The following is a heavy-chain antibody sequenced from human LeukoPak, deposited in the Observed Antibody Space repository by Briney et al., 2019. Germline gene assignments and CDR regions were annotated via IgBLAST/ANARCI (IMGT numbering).Heavy chain of an antibody. CDR1: GFTFSSYA. CDR2: ISYDGSNK. V-gene: IGHV3-30*04. J-gene: IGHJ4*02. Sequence: GGSLRLSCAASGFTFSSYAMHWVRQAPGKGLEWVAVISYDGSNKYYADSVKGRFTISRDNSKKSLYLQMNSLRAEDTAVYYCARPAYLSYWGQGTLVTVSS. CDR3: ARPAYLSY. D-gene: IGHD3-16*01.